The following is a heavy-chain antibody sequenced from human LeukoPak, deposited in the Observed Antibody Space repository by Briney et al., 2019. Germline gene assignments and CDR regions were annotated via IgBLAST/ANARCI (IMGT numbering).Heavy chain of an antibody. CDR2: INHSGST. V-gene: IGHV4-34*01. CDR3: ARVLYYYYYMDV. Sequence: SGTLSLTCAVYGGSFSGYYWSWIRQPPGKGLEWIGEINHSGSTNYNPSLKSRVTISVDTSKNQFSLKLSSVTAADTAVYYCARVLYYYYYMDVWGKGTTVTVSS. CDR1: GGSFSGYY. J-gene: IGHJ6*03.